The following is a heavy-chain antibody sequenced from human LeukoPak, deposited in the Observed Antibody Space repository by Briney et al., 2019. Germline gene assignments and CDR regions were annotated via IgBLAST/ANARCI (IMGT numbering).Heavy chain of an antibody. CDR2: IYTSGST. V-gene: IGHV4-4*07. D-gene: IGHD3-10*01. CDR3: ARALTYYYGSGSYYKGLYYYGMDV. CDR1: GGSISSYY. Sequence: SETLSLTCTVSGGSISSYYWSWIRQPAGKGLEWIGRIYTSGSTNYNPSLKSRVTISVDTSKNQFSLKLNSVTAADTAVYYCARALTYYYGSGSYYKGLYYYGMDVWGQGTTVTVSS. J-gene: IGHJ6*02.